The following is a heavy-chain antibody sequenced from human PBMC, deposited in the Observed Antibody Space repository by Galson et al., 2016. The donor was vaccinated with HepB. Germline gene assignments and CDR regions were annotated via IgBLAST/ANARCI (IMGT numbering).Heavy chain of an antibody. CDR3: VQGSTAPAV. D-gene: IGHD1-26*01. V-gene: IGHV3-23*01. CDR2: ISRSGDST. J-gene: IGHJ6*04. Sequence: SLRLSCAAFGFTFSNYGMTWVRQAPGKGLEVVSSISRSGDSTDYADPVKGRFTISRDNSKNTLSLQMNSLTADDTAIYYCVQGSTAPAVWGKGTTVTVSS. CDR1: GFTFSNYG.